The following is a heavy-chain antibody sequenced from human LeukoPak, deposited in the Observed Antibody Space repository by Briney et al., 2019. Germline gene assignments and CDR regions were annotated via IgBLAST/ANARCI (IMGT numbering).Heavy chain of an antibody. D-gene: IGHD3-10*01. CDR2: IWYDGSNK. CDR3: ARGPSITMVRGVFDY. J-gene: IGHJ4*02. CDR1: RFTFSSYG. Sequence: GGSLRLSCAASRFTFSSYGVHWVSQAQGKGLEWVAVIWYDGSNKYYADSVKGRFTISRDNSKNTLYLQMNSLRAEDTAVYYCARGPSITMVRGVFDYWGQGTLLTVSS. V-gene: IGHV3-33*01.